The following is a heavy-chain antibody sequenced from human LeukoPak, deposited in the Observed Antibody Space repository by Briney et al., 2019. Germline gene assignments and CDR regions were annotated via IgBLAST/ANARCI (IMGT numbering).Heavy chain of an antibody. J-gene: IGHJ6*02. V-gene: IGHV4-34*01. CDR3: ARGQFWGGYHRAYYYGMDV. Sequence: SETLSLTCAVYGGSFSGYYWSWIRQPPGKGLEWIGEINHSGSTNYNPSLKSRVAISVDTSKNQFSLKLSSVTAADTAVYYCARGQFWGGYHRAYYYGMDVWGQGTTVTVSS. CDR2: INHSGST. CDR1: GGSFSGYY. D-gene: IGHD3-3*01.